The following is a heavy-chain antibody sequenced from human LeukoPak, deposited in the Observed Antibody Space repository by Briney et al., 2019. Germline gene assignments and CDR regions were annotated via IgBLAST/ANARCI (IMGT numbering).Heavy chain of an antibody. CDR2: MNPNSGDT. J-gene: IGHJ4*02. CDR3: ARSSSRYCVSTSCYYY. CDR1: GYTFTSYD. V-gene: IGHV1-8*01. D-gene: IGHD2-2*01. Sequence: GASVNVSCTASGYTFTSYDINWVRQATGQGLEWMGWMNPNSGDTGYVQKFQGRVTMTRDTSLNTAYMELSSLTSEDTAVYYCARSSSRYCVSTSCYYYWGQGTLVTVSS.